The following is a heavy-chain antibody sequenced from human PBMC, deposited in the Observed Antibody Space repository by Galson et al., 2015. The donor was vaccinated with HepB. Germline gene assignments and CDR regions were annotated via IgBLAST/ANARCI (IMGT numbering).Heavy chain of an antibody. CDR2: ISAGSTGR. Sequence: SLRLSCEASGFSFSSHSMCWVRQAPGKGLEWVAYISAGSTGRYYGASVKGRFTIPRDNAKNSVYLHMNNLRAEDTAVYYCARNPASYDYYNMDVWGRGTTVTVSS. CDR1: GFSFSSHS. J-gene: IGHJ6*02. CDR3: ARNPASYDYYNMDV. V-gene: IGHV3-48*01. D-gene: IGHD6-25*01.